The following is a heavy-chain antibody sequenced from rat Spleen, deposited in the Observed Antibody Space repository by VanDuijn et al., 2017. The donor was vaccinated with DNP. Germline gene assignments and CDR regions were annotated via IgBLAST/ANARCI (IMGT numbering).Heavy chain of an antibody. D-gene: IGHD1-5*01. CDR1: GFSITSSYR. Sequence: EVRLQESGPGLVKPSQSLSLACSVTGFSITSSYRWNWIRKFPGNKLEWMGSVNSAGTTNYTPSLKRRISITIDTSKNQFFLHLNSVTTEDTATYYCARWNIGTSTLDYWGQGVMVTVSS. CDR2: VNSAGTT. CDR3: ARWNIGTSTLDY. J-gene: IGHJ2*01. V-gene: IGHV3-3*01.